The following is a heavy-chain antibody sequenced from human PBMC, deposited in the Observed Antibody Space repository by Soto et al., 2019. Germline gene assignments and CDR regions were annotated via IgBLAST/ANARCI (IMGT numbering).Heavy chain of an antibody. Sequence: QVQLVQSGAEVKKPGASVKVSCKASGYTFTSYGITWVRQAPGQGLEWMGWINTYNGNTNYAQKLQGRVTMTRDTSTSTAYMELRSLRSDDTAVYYCAREPAAGDWFDPWGQGTLVTVSS. CDR2: INTYNGNT. CDR3: AREPAAGDWFDP. J-gene: IGHJ5*02. V-gene: IGHV1-18*01. D-gene: IGHD6-13*01. CDR1: GYTFTSYG.